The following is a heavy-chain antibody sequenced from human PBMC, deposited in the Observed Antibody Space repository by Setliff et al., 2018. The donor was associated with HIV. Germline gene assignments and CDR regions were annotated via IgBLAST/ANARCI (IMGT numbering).Heavy chain of an antibody. J-gene: IGHJ4*02. D-gene: IGHD6-13*01. V-gene: IGHV3-23*01. CDR2: ISGSGGTT. CDR3: AKDWAAAPGRLSHPYCVRMISYSPYFDY. CDR1: GFTFSTYA. Sequence: PGGSLRLSCAASGFTFSTYAVSWVRQAPGKGLEWVSAISGSGGTTYYADSVKGRFTFSRDNSKNTLYLQMNSLRAEDTAVYYCAKDWAAAPGRLSHPYCVRMISYSPYFDYWGQGTLVTVSS.